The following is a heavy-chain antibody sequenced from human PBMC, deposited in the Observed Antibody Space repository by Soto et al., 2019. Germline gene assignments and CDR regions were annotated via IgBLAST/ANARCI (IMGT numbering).Heavy chain of an antibody. CDR2: ISYDGSNK. V-gene: IGHV3-30*18. Sequence: QVQLVESGGGVVQPGRSLRLSCAASGFTFSSYGMHWVRQAPGKGLEWVAVISYDGSNKYYADSVKGRFTISRDNSKNTLDLQMNSLRAEDTAVYYCAKVPSGIWFGEPRYMDVWGKGTTVTFSS. J-gene: IGHJ6*03. D-gene: IGHD3-10*01. CDR3: AKVPSGIWFGEPRYMDV. CDR1: GFTFSSYG.